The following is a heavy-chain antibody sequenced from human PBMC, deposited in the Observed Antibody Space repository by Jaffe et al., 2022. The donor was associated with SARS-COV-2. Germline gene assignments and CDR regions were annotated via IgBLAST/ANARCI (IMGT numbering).Heavy chain of an antibody. D-gene: IGHD2-2*01. V-gene: IGHV4-59*01. CDR3: AGSDCSSTSCLSFGYYYYGMDV. CDR1: GGSISSYY. Sequence: QVQLQESGPGLVKPSETLSLTCTVSGGSISSYYWSWIRQPPGKGLEWIGYIYYSGSTNYNPSLKSRVTISVDTSKNQFSLKLSSVTAADTAVYYCAGSDCSSTSCLSFGYYYYGMDVWGQGTTVTVSS. J-gene: IGHJ6*02. CDR2: IYYSGST.